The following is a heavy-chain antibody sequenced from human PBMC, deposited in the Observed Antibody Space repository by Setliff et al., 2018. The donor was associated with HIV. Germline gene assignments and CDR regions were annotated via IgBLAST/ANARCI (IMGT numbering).Heavy chain of an antibody. J-gene: IGHJ5*02. CDR2: MRSDGST. V-gene: IGHV3-53*01. CDR3: AKGVKYLDP. CDR1: GFSVSTNY. D-gene: IGHD3-16*01. Sequence: GGSLRLSCAASGFSVSTNYLTWVRQAPGRGLEWVSLMRSDGSTYYAESVKGRFTISRDKVINTLYLHMNSLIAEDTAVCYCAKGVKYLDPWGQGTLVTVSS.